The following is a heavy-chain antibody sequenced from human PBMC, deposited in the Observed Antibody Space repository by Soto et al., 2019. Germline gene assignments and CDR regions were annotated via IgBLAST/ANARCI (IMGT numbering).Heavy chain of an antibody. V-gene: IGHV3-33*01. CDR2: IWHDGNNK. J-gene: IGHJ6*02. CDR1: GFTFSNYG. Sequence: SLRRSCAASGFTFSNYGMHWVRQAPGKGLEWVAIIWHDGNNKYYADSVRGRFIISRDNSKNRLYLQMNSLRAEDTAVYYCASDLVGASDSYGLDVWGQVTPVTVSS. CDR3: ASDLVGASDSYGLDV. D-gene: IGHD1-26*01.